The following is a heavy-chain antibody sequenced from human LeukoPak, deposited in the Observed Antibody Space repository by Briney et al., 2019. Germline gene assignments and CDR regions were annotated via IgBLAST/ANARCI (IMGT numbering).Heavy chain of an antibody. CDR1: GVTFSDYY. Sequence: PGGSLRLSCASSGVTFSDYYMSWSRQSPGKGLGCVSYISSSGSTIYYADSVKGRFTISRDNAKNSLYLQMNRLRAEDTAVYYCARGYCSGGSCLLDYWGQGTLVTVSS. CDR2: ISSSGSTI. J-gene: IGHJ4*02. V-gene: IGHV3-11*01. CDR3: ARGYCSGGSCLLDY. D-gene: IGHD2-15*01.